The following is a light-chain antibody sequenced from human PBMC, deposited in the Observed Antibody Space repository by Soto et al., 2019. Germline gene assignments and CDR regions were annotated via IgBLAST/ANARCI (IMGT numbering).Light chain of an antibody. CDR1: QIVSSDF. Sequence: EIVLTQSPGTLSLSPGERATLSCRASQIVSSDFLAWYQQKPGQAPRLLIYGASSRATGIPDRFSGSGSGTAFTLTISRLEPEDFAVFYCQQYGGLPRTFGQGTKVEIK. V-gene: IGKV3-20*01. CDR2: GAS. J-gene: IGKJ1*01. CDR3: QQYGGLPRT.